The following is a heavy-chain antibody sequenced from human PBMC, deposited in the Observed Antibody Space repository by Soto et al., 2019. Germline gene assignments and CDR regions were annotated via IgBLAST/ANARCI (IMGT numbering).Heavy chain of an antibody. CDR3: ARGKYDFWSGYYYYYYMDV. V-gene: IGHV3-64*01. D-gene: IGHD3-3*01. CDR1: GFTFSSYG. J-gene: IGHJ6*03. CDR2: ISSNGGST. Sequence: GGSLRLSCAASGFTFSSYGMHWVRQAPGKGLEYVSAISSNGGSTYYANSVKGRFTISRDNSKNTLYLQMGSLRAEDMAVYYCARGKYDFWSGYYYYYYMDVWGKGTTVTVSS.